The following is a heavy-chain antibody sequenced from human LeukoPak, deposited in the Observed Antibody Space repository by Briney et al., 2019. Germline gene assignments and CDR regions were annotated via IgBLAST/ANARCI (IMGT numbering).Heavy chain of an antibody. D-gene: IGHD4-17*01. Sequence: GGSLRLSCATSGFTFRSYAMIWVRQAPERGLQWVSGISGSGTYYADFAKGRFTISRDNSKNTLYLQMNSLRAEDTATYYCARDPNGDYIGAFDMWGQGTMVTVSS. V-gene: IGHV3-23*01. J-gene: IGHJ3*02. CDR2: ISGSGT. CDR3: ARDPNGDYIGAFDM. CDR1: GFTFRSYA.